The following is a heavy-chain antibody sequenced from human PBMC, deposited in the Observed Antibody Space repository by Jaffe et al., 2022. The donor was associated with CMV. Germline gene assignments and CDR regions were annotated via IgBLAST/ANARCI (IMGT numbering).Heavy chain of an antibody. J-gene: IGHJ6*03. Sequence: QVQLQQWGAGLLKPSETLSLTCAVYGGSFSGYYWSWIRQPPGKGLEWIGEINHSGSTNYNPSLKSRVTISVDTSKNQFSLKLSSVTAADTAVYYCARVEPGRHYYYYYMDVWGKGTTVTVSS. CDR2: INHSGST. D-gene: IGHD1-26*01. V-gene: IGHV4-34*01. CDR1: GGSFSGYY. CDR3: ARVEPGRHYYYYYMDV.